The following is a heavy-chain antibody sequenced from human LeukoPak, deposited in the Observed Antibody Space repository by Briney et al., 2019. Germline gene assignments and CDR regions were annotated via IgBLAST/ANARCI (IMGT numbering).Heavy chain of an antibody. CDR2: IYNDGTGT. CDR1: GFTFSNDW. Sequence: QPGGSLRLSCAASGFTFSNDWMHWVRQVPGKGLVWVSRIYNDGTGTTYADSVKGRFTISRENAKNTLYLQMNSLRAEDTAVYYCAKDHLNLRITMIVVPDYWGQGTLVTVSS. V-gene: IGHV3-74*03. CDR3: AKDHLNLRITMIVVPDY. D-gene: IGHD3-22*01. J-gene: IGHJ4*02.